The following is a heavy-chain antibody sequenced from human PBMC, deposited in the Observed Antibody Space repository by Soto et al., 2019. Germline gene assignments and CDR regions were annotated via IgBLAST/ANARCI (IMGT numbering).Heavy chain of an antibody. CDR1: GFTFSSYA. CDR2: ISGHSGKT. V-gene: IGHV3-23*01. D-gene: IGHD2-8*01. CDR3: AKLDFVLMGLYSFQQ. J-gene: IGHJ4*01. Sequence: EVQLLESGGGLVQPGGSLRLFCTASGFTFSSYAMSWVRQAPGKELEWVSTISGHSGKTNYAESVKGRFSISRDNSKDTVHLQLDSLRAEDTAVYFCAKLDFVLMGLYSFQQWGHGTMVTVSS.